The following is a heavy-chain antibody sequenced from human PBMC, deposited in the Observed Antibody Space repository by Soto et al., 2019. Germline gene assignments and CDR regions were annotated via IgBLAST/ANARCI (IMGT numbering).Heavy chain of an antibody. CDR3: AREWSYFDY. CDR2: IKQTGSAK. CDR1: GFTFSSFY. V-gene: IGHV3-7*01. Sequence: TGGSLRLSCVASGFTFSSFYMGWVRQAPGKGLEWVANIKQTGSAKYYVDSVKGRFTISRDDAKNSLYLQMNSLRAEDTAVYYCAREWSYFDYWGQGTLVTVSS. D-gene: IGHD3-3*01. J-gene: IGHJ4*02.